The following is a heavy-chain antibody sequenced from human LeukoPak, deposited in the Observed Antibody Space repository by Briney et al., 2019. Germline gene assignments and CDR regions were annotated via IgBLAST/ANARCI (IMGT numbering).Heavy chain of an antibody. Sequence: PGGSLRLSCAASGFTFSSYWMHWVRQAPGKGLVWVSRINSDGSSTTYADFVKGRFTISRDNAKNTMYLQMNGLRDEDTAVYYCARAHWDYYYMDVWGKGTTVTVSS. CDR3: ARAHWDYYYMDV. J-gene: IGHJ6*03. CDR2: INSDGSST. V-gene: IGHV3-74*01. CDR1: GFTFSSYW. D-gene: IGHD3-16*01.